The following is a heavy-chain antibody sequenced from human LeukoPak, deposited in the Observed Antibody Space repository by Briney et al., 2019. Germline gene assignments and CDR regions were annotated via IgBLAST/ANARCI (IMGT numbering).Heavy chain of an antibody. V-gene: IGHV4-34*01. CDR3: ARGRWTSRTNWFTLLGYDAFDI. J-gene: IGHJ3*02. Sequence: PSETLSLTCAVYGGSFSGYYWSWIRQPPGKGLEWIGEINHSGSTNYNPSLKSRVTISVDTSKNQFSLKLSSVTAAATAVYYCARGRWTSRTNWFTLLGYDAFDIWGQGTMVTVSS. CDR2: INHSGST. D-gene: IGHD7-27*01. CDR1: GGSFSGYY.